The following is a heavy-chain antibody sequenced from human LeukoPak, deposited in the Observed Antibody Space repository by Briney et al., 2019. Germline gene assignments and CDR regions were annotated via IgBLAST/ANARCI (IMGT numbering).Heavy chain of an antibody. Sequence: GGSLRLSCAASGFTFSDYYMSWIRQAPGKGLEWVSYISTGGTTIYYADSVRGRFTISRDNANNSLFLQMNSLRAEDTAVYYCATVQFLEWLPAWGQGILVTASP. D-gene: IGHD3-3*01. CDR2: ISTGGTTI. V-gene: IGHV3-11*04. CDR3: ATVQFLEWLPA. J-gene: IGHJ5*02. CDR1: GFTFSDYY.